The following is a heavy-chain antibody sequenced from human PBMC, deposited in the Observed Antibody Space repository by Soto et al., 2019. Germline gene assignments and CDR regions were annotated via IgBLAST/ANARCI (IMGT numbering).Heavy chain of an antibody. Sequence: SRTLSLTCAISGDTVSINSAAWNWIRQSPSGGLEWLGRTYYRSKWYNDYAVSVKSRITINPDTSKNQFSLQLNSVTPEDTAVYYCARDMDTSIVTSVIGQVTTHFYCGIDLWGHGTTVTVSS. J-gene: IGHJ6*02. V-gene: IGHV6-1*01. CDR2: TYYRSKWYN. CDR3: ARDMDTSIVTSVIGQVTTHFYCGIDL. CDR1: GDTVSINSAA. D-gene: IGHD5-18*01.